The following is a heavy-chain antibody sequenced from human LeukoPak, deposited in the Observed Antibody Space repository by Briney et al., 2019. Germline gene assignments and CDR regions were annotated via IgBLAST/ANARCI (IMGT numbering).Heavy chain of an antibody. V-gene: IGHV3-66*01. CDR2: IYSGGST. J-gene: IGHJ4*02. CDR1: GFTVSSNY. Sequence: GGSLRLSCAASGFTVSSNYMSWVRQAPGKGLEWVSVIYSGGSTYYADSVKGRFTISRDNSKNTLYLQMNSLRAEDTAVYYCARGRWGSHYYFDYWGQGTLVTVSS. CDR3: ARGRWGSHYYFDY. D-gene: IGHD4-23*01.